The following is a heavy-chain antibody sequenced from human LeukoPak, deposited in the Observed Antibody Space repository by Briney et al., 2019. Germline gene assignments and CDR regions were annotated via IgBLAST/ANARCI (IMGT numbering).Heavy chain of an antibody. V-gene: IGHV4-61*01. J-gene: IGHJ3*02. Sequence: SETLSLTCTVSGGSISSGSYYWSWIRQPPGKGLEWIGYIYYSGSTNYNPSLKSRVTISVDTSKNQFSLKLSSVTAADTAVYYCARDPMFSAGWNDAFDIWGQGTMVTVSS. CDR3: ARDPMFSAGWNDAFDI. D-gene: IGHD3-10*02. CDR2: IYYSGST. CDR1: GGSISSGSYY.